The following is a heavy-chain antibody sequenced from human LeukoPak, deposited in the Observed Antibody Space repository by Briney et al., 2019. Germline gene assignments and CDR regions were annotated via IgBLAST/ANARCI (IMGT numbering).Heavy chain of an antibody. J-gene: IGHJ6*03. D-gene: IGHD6-19*01. CDR1: GGSFSGYY. CDR3: ARATAVAYYYYMDV. CDR2: INHSGST. V-gene: IGHV4-34*01. Sequence: SETLSLTCAVYGGSFSGYYWSWIRQPPGKGLEWIGEINHSGSTNYNPSLKSRVTISVDTSKNQFSLKLSSVTAADTAVYYCARATAVAYYYYMDVWGKGTTVTGSS.